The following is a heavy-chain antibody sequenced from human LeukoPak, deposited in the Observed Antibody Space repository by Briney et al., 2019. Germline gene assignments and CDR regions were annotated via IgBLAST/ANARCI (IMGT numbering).Heavy chain of an antibody. V-gene: IGHV3-30*04. D-gene: IGHD3-3*01. CDR1: GFTFSSYA. J-gene: IGHJ4*02. Sequence: QPGGSLRLSCAASGFTFSSYAMHWVRQAPGKGLEWVAVISYDGSNKYYADSVKGRFTISRDNSKNTLYLQMNSLRAEDTAVYYCATTYYDFWSGYSNFDYWGQGTLVTVSS. CDR3: ATTYYDFWSGYSNFDY. CDR2: ISYDGSNK.